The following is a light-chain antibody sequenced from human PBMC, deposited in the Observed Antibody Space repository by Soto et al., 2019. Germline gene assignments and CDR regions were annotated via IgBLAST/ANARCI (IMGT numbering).Light chain of an antibody. J-gene: IGKJ1*01. CDR1: QSVSMW. CDR2: TAS. V-gene: IGKV1-5*03. Sequence: DIQVTQSPSTLSASVGDRVTITCRASQSVSMWLAWYQQKPGKAPKLLIYTASTLAGGVPSRFSGSGSGTESTLVISRLHHDDAATYYYQYYNDNCTFGQGTKVEIK. CDR3: QYYNDNCT.